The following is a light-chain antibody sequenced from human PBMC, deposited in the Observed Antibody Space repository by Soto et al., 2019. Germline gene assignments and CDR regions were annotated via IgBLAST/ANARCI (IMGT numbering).Light chain of an antibody. CDR3: QQYGSSSIT. Sequence: EIVLTQSPGTLSLSPGERATLSCRASQSVSSSYLAWYQQPPGQAPRLLIYAASIRATDIPDRFSGSGSGTDFTLTISRLEPEDFAVFYCQQYGSSSITFGQGTRLEIK. CDR1: QSVSSSY. CDR2: AAS. J-gene: IGKJ5*01. V-gene: IGKV3-20*01.